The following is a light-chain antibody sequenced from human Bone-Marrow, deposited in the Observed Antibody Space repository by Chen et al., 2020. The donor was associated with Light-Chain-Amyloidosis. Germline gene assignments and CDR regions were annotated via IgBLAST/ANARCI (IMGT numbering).Light chain of an antibody. Sequence: DIQMTPSPSPLSASVGDRVTITCRASQSISSWLAWYQQKPGKAPKLLIYDASSLESGVPSRFSGSGSGTEFTLTISSLQPDDFATYYCQQYNSYWTFGQGTKVEI. CDR2: DAS. V-gene: IGKV1-5*01. J-gene: IGKJ1*01. CDR3: QQYNSYWT. CDR1: QSISSW.